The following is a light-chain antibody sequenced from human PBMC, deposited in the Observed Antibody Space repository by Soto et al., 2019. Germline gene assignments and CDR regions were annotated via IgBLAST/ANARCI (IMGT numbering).Light chain of an antibody. Sequence: SYELTQPPSVSVAPGKTARITCGGNNIGSKSVHWYQQKPGQAPVLVIYYDNDRPSGIPERFSGSKSGNTATLTISRVEVRDEADYYCQVWDSSSDVVFGGGTKLTVL. CDR2: YDN. CDR1: NIGSKS. V-gene: IGLV3-21*04. CDR3: QVWDSSSDVV. J-gene: IGLJ2*01.